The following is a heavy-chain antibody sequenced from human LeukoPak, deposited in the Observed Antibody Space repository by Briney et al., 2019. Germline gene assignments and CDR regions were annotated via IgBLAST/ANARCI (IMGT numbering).Heavy chain of an antibody. D-gene: IGHD5-12*01. CDR3: ARVATNGSGFGY. V-gene: IGHV4-59*12. CDR2: IYYSGST. Sequence: SETLSLTCTVSGGSIRSYYWSWIRQPPGKGLEWIGYIYYSGSTNYNPSLKSRVTISVDKSKNQFSLKLSSVTAADTAVYYCARVATNGSGFGYWGQGTLVTVSS. J-gene: IGHJ4*02. CDR1: GGSIRSYY.